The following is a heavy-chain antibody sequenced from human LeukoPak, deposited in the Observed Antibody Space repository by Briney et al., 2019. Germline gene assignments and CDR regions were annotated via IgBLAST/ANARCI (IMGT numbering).Heavy chain of an antibody. CDR1: GFTFSNAW. J-gene: IGHJ3*02. CDR3: TTHLYYYDSSGYLDNAFDI. V-gene: IGHV3-15*07. Sequence: GGSLRLSCAASGFTFSNAWMNWVRQAPGKGLEWVGRIKSKTDGGTTDYAAPVKGRFTISRDDSKNTLYLQMNSLKTEDTAVYYCTTHLYYYDSSGYLDNAFDIWGQGTMVTVSS. D-gene: IGHD3-22*01. CDR2: IKSKTDGGTT.